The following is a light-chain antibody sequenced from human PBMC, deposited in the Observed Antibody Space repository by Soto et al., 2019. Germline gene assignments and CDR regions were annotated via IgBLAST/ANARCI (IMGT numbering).Light chain of an antibody. CDR1: QSLSASY. CDR3: QQYGGSSWT. CDR2: GAS. J-gene: IGKJ1*01. V-gene: IGKV3-20*01. Sequence: EIVLTQSPGTLSLSPGERATLFCRASQSLSASYLAWYQQKPGQAPRLLVYGASSRATGIPDRFSGSGSGTDFTLIISRLEPEDLAVYYCQQYGGSSWTFGQGTKVEIK.